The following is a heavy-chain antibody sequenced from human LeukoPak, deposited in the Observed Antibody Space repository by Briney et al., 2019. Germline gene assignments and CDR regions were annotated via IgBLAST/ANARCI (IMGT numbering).Heavy chain of an antibody. CDR3: ARVYTAFDY. D-gene: IGHD3-16*01. J-gene: IGHJ4*02. V-gene: IGHV3-72*01. CDR2: SRNKANSYTT. CDR1: GFTLSDHY. Sequence: PGGSLRLSCAASGFTLSDHYMDWVRQAPGKGLEWVGRSRNKANSYTTSYAASVTGRFTISRDDSKNSLYLQMNSLKTEDTAVYYRARVYTAFDYWGQGTLVTVSS.